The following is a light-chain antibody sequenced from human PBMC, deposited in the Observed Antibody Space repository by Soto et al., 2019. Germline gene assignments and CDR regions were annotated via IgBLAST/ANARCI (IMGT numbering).Light chain of an antibody. CDR2: SAS. V-gene: IGKV3-20*01. Sequence: EVVLTQSPGTLSSSPGERVTLSCRASQSVASSYLAWYQQKPGRAPRLLFYSASSRATDIPDRFSGSGSGTDFTLTISRLEPEDFAVYYCHHFGSLPETFGQGTNVE. CDR3: HHFGSLPET. CDR1: QSVASSY. J-gene: IGKJ1*01.